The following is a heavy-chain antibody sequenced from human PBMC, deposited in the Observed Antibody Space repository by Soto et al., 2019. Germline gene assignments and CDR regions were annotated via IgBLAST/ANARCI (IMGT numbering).Heavy chain of an antibody. CDR1: GFIFDSYE. CDR3: ALMISSGWYPNPLSLY. CDR2: ISVSGSTA. D-gene: IGHD6-19*01. J-gene: IGHJ4*02. V-gene: IGHV3-48*03. Sequence: GGSLRLSCAASGFIFDSYEMNWVRQAPGQGLEWVAYISVSGSTAHYGDSMKGRFSISRDNTKNILCLKMNTLTAEDTATYYCALMISSGWYPNPLSLYWGQGSPVTGSA.